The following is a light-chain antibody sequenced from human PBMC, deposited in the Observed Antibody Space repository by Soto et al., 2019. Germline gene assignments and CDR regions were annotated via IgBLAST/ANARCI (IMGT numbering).Light chain of an antibody. Sequence: EIVMTQSPATLSVSPRERATLPCRASQSVSSNLAWYQQKPGQAPRVLIYGAYTRATGIPARVSGSGSGTEFTLTISSLQSEDFAVYYCQQYNNWPLTFGQGTKVDIK. J-gene: IGKJ1*01. CDR2: GAY. CDR3: QQYNNWPLT. CDR1: QSVSSN. V-gene: IGKV3-15*01.